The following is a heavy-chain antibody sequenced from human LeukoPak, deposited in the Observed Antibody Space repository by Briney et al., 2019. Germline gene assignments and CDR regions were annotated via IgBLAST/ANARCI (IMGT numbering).Heavy chain of an antibody. CDR1: GGATSGYY. Sequence: SETLPLSCDVSGGATSGYYWSWLRQSPEKGLEWIGFIYFNGMARYSPSLESRVTISIDTSKNQFSLTLTSVTAADTAVYYCARQFPPYHSGSHYFDNWGQGMQVTVSS. CDR2: IYFNGMA. CDR3: ARQFPPYHSGSHYFDN. D-gene: IGHD3-10*01. V-gene: IGHV4-59*08. J-gene: IGHJ4*02.